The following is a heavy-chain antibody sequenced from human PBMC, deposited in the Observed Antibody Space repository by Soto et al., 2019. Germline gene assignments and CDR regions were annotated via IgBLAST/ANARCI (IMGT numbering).Heavy chain of an antibody. J-gene: IGHJ5*02. Sequence: GPVFSSETLSLTCTVSGGSISSYYWSWIRQPAGKGLEWIGRIYTSGSTNYNPSLKSRVTMSVDTSKNQFSLKLSSVTAADTAVYYCARDRAAGVWFDPWGQGTLVTVSS. CDR1: GGSISSYY. V-gene: IGHV4-4*07. CDR2: IYTSGST. CDR3: ARDRAAGVWFDP. D-gene: IGHD3-10*01.